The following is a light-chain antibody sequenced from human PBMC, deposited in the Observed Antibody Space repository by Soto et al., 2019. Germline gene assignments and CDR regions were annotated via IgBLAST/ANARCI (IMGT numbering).Light chain of an antibody. J-gene: IGLJ2*01. CDR3: LVYDRGLVV. CDR1: TGAVTSGYY. Sequence: QTVVTREPSLTVSPGGTVTLTCASSTGAVTSGYYPNWFQQKPGQAPTALIFSTSNKHSWTPARFSGSLLGGKAALTLSGLQPEDEADYYCLVYDRGLVVFGGGTKLTVL. V-gene: IGLV7-43*01. CDR2: STS.